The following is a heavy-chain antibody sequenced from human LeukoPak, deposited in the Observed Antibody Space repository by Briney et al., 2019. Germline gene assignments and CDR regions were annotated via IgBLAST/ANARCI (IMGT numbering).Heavy chain of an antibody. J-gene: IGHJ3*01. CDR1: CGYFKGCY. D-gene: IGHD3-16*01. CDR3: ASYTGHDSLCL. Sequence: PSETLSLPCSLYCGYFKGCYLDLVRQPPGKGLEWIGEISHSGSTNYNPSLKSRVTISVDTSKNQFSLKLSSVTAADTAVYYCASYTGHDSLCLWGQGTMVTVSS. CDR2: ISHSGST. V-gene: IGHV4-34*01.